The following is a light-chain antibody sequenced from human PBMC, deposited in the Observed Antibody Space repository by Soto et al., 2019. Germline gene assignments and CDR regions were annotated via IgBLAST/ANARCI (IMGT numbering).Light chain of an antibody. J-gene: IGKJ1*01. V-gene: IGKV4-1*01. Sequence: DIVMTQSPDSLAVSLGERATINCKSSQSVLYSSNNKNYLAWYQQKPGQPPKLLIYWAYTRESGVHDRFSGSRSGTDFTLTIRSLQAEDVAVYYCKQYYSTPWTFGQGTKVDI. CDR3: KQYYSTPWT. CDR2: WAY. CDR1: QSVLYSSNNKNY.